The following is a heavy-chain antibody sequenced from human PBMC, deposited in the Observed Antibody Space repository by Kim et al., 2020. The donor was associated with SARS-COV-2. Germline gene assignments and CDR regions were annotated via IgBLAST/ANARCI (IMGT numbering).Heavy chain of an antibody. V-gene: IGHV3-9*01. CDR3: AKESPGGYGMDV. Sequence: GGSLRLSCAASGFTFDDYAMHWVRQAPGKGLEWVSGISWNSGSIGYADSVKGRFTISRDNAKNSLYLQMNSLRAEDTALYYCAKESPGGYGMDVWGQGTTVTVSS. CDR2: ISWNSGSI. D-gene: IGHD3-16*01. CDR1: GFTFDDYA. J-gene: IGHJ6*02.